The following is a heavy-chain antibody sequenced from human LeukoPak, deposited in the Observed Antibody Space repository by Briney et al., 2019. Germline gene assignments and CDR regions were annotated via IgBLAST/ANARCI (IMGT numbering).Heavy chain of an antibody. CDR3: ARGKTYYDFWSGYSYQYYFDY. Sequence: ASVKVSCKASGYTFTSYEINWVRQATGQGLEWMGWMNPDSGDTAYAQKFQGRVTMTRNTSISTAYMELSSLRSEDTAVYYCARGKTYYDFWSGYSYQYYFDYWGQGTLVTVSS. D-gene: IGHD3-3*01. CDR2: MNPDSGDT. CDR1: GYTFTSYE. J-gene: IGHJ4*02. V-gene: IGHV1-8*01.